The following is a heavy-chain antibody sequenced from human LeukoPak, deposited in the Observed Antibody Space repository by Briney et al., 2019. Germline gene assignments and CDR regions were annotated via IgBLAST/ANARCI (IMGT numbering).Heavy chain of an antibody. CDR1: GFTFSDYY. CDR2: MWLDGTNN. Sequence: PGGSLSLSCAASGFTFSDYYMSWVRQTPGKGLEWVAAMWLDGTNNNYADSVKGRFTISRDNSRNTLYLQMNSLRADDTAIYFCAKAGFTITQIDYWGQGTLVTVSS. V-gene: IGHV3-33*08. D-gene: IGHD3-10*01. J-gene: IGHJ4*02. CDR3: AKAGFTITQIDY.